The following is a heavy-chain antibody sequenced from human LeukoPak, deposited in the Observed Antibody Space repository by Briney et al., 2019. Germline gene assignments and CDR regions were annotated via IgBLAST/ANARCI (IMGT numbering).Heavy chain of an antibody. Sequence: PGGSLRLSCAASGFTFSSYGIHWVRQAPGKGLEWVAAISYDGSNTYYADSVKGRFTISRDNSKNTPYLQMNSLKPEDMAVDYCAKERKWERGQPIGYFDYWGQGTLVSVS. J-gene: IGHJ4*02. CDR2: ISYDGSNT. V-gene: IGHV3-30*18. CDR3: AKERKWERGQPIGYFDY. CDR1: GFTFSSYG. D-gene: IGHD1-26*01.